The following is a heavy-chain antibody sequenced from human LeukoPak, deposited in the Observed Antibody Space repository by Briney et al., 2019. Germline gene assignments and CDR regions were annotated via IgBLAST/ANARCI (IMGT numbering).Heavy chain of an antibody. CDR3: AKGFSDYVDTAIVY. D-gene: IGHD5-18*01. CDR2: IYSGGST. Sequence: GGSLRLSCAASGFTVSSNYMSWVRQAPGKGLEWVSVIYSGGSTYYADSVKGRFTISRDNSKNTLYLQMNSLRAEDTALYYCAKGFSDYVDTAIVYWGQGTLVTVSS. V-gene: IGHV3-53*05. CDR1: GFTVSSNY. J-gene: IGHJ4*02.